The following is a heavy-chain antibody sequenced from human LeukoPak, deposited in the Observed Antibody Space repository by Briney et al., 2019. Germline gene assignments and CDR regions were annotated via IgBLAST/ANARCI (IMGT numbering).Heavy chain of an antibody. CDR2: MNPNSGNT. D-gene: IGHD2-2*01. CDR1: GYTFTSYD. Sequence: ASVKVSCKASGYTFTSYDINWVRQATGQGLEWMGWMNPNSGNTGYAQKFQGRVTITRNTSISTAYMELSSLRSEDTAVYYCARVVVVVPAAKIWFDPWGQGTLVTVSS. CDR3: ARVVVVVPAAKIWFDP. V-gene: IGHV1-8*03. J-gene: IGHJ5*02.